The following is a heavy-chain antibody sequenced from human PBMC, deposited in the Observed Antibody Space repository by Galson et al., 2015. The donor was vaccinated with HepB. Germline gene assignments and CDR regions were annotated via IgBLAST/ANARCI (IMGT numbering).Heavy chain of an antibody. Sequence: SLRLSCAASGFTFTSYAMHWVRQAPGKGLEWVAVISYDGSNKYYADSVKGRFTISRDNSKNTLYLQMNSLGAEDTAVYYCARDPNYYGSGTYYILGDDAFYIWGQGTMVTVSS. J-gene: IGHJ3*02. CDR1: GFTFTSYA. CDR3: ARDPNYYGSGTYYILGDDAFYI. D-gene: IGHD3-10*01. CDR2: ISYDGSNK. V-gene: IGHV3-30*04.